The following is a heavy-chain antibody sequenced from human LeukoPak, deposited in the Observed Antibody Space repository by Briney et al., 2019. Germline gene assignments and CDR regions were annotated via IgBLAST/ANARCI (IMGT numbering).Heavy chain of an antibody. J-gene: IGHJ3*02. CDR2: INPNSGGT. D-gene: IGHD4-17*01. CDR1: GYTFTGYY. CDR3: ASRTTTVTTYSRFGAFDI. V-gene: IGHV1-2*02. Sequence: SVKVSCKASGYTFTGYYMHWVRQAPGQGLEWMGWINPNSGGTNYAQKFQGRVTMTRDTSISTAYMELSRLRSDDTAVYYCASRTTTVTTYSRFGAFDIWGQGTMVTVSS.